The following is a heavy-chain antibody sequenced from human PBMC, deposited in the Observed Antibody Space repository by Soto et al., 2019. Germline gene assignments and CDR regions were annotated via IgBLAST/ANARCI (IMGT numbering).Heavy chain of an antibody. CDR3: AIEGNSYGYFYFAY. CDR2: INDSGST. Sequence: QVRLQQWGAGLLKPSETLSLTCAVYGGSFSGYYWSWIRQPPGKGLEWIGEINDSGSTKYNPSLKMQATKSVHTSKNPFSLKLSSVTAADTAVYYSAIEGNSYGYFYFAYWGQGTLVTVSS. D-gene: IGHD5-18*01. CDR1: GGSFSGYY. J-gene: IGHJ4*02. V-gene: IGHV4-34*01.